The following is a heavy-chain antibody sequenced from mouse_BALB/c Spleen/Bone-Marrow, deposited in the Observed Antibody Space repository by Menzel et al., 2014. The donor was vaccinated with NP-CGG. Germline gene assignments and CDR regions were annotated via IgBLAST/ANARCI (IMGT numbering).Heavy chain of an antibody. CDR2: IRNKANGYTT. V-gene: IGHV7-3*02. J-gene: IGHJ1*01. Sequence: EVKLQESGGGLVQPGGSLRLSCATSGFTFTDYHMSWVRQPPGKALEWLGFIRNKANGYTTEYSASVKGRFTISRDNSQSILYLQMNTLRAEDSATYYCAREIINDYHWYFDVWGAGTTVTVSS. CDR3: AREIINDYHWYFDV. D-gene: IGHD2-4*01. CDR1: GFTFTDYH.